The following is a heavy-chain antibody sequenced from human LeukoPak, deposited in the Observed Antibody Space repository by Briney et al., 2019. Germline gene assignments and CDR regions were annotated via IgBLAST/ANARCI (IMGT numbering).Heavy chain of an antibody. CDR3: AKDFPTSSSWYLFLSPGRTENYMDV. CDR1: GFTFDDYA. Sequence: GGSLRLSCAASGFTFDDYAMHWVRQAPGKGLEWVSGISWNSGSIGYADSVKGRFTISRDNSKNTLYLQMNSLRAEDTAVYYCAKDFPTSSSWYLFLSPGRTENYMDVWGKGTTVTVSS. V-gene: IGHV3-9*01. D-gene: IGHD6-13*01. J-gene: IGHJ6*03. CDR2: ISWNSGSI.